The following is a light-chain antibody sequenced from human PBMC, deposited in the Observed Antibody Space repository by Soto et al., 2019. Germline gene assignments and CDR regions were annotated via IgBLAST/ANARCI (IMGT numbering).Light chain of an antibody. CDR3: AATEVYMLCLVV. V-gene: IGLV1-47*01. J-gene: IGLJ2*01. Sequence: QSVLTEPPSASATPRQRVTISCSGRSSNNGSNYVYWYQQLPETAPKLLIYRNNQRPSGVPDRFSGSKSGTSASLAISGLRSEDEADYYWAATEVYMLCLVVFGGVT. CDR1: SSNNGSNY. CDR2: RNN.